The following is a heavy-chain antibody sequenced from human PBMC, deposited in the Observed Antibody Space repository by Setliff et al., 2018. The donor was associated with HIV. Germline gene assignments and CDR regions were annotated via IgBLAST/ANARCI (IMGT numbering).Heavy chain of an antibody. J-gene: IGHJ5*01. V-gene: IGHV4-59*01. CDR2: IYFTGIT. CDR3: ARGGYSSKWYSWFDP. CDR1: GGSFSGYY. D-gene: IGHD2-2*01. Sequence: PSETLSLTCAVYGGSFSGYYWSWIRQPPGKGLEYIGYIYFTGITNYNPSLQRRVTISIDTTKKQLFLRVRSVTAADTAVYYCARGGYSSKWYSWFDPWGQGTLVTVSS.